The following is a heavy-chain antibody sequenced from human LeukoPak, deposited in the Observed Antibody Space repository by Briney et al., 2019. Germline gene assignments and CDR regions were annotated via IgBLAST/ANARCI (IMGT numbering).Heavy chain of an antibody. V-gene: IGHV4-39*01. J-gene: IGHJ4*02. CDR1: GDSISSSDYY. Sequence: KSSETLSLTCTVSGDSISSSDYYWGWIRQPPGKGLGWIGTISYSGSTYYNPSLQSRVTISVDTSKNQFSLELSSVTAADTAVYYRARGSRRLADFHYWGQGTLVTVSS. CDR2: ISYSGST. D-gene: IGHD1-26*01. CDR3: ARGSRRLADFHY.